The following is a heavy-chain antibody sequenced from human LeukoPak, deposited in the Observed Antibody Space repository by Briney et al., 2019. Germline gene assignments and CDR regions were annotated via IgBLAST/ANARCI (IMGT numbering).Heavy chain of an antibody. Sequence: PGGSLRLSCAASGFTFSNYGMSWVRQPPGKGLEWIGEIDYRESTNYNPSLKSRVTISVDTSKNQFSLKLSSVTAADTAVYYCARGALARRPYFDYWGQGTLVTVSS. J-gene: IGHJ4*02. CDR1: GFTFSNYG. CDR2: IDYREST. V-gene: IGHV4-34*01. CDR3: ARGALARRPYFDY.